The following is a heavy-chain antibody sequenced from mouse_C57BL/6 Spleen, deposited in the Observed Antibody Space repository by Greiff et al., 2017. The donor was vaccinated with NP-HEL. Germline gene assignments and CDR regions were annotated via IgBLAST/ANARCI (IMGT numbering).Heavy chain of an antibody. CDR1: GYSITSGYY. CDR3: ARDSLYYYGSPYGAMDY. CDR2: ISYDGSN. V-gene: IGHV3-6*01. J-gene: IGHJ4*01. Sequence: EVKLQESGPGLVKPSQSLSLTCSVTGYSITSGYYWNWIRQFPGNKLEWMGYISYDGSNNYNPSLKNRISITRDTSKNQFFLKLNSVTTEDTATYYCARDSLYYYGSPYGAMDYWGQGTSVTVSS. D-gene: IGHD1-1*01.